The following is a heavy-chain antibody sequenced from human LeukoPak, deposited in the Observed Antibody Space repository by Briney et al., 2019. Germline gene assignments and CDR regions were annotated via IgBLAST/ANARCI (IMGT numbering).Heavy chain of an antibody. J-gene: IGHJ5*02. V-gene: IGHV1-69*01. CDR1: GGTFSSYA. CDR3: ASSSPPRYCSGGSCLSWFDP. CDR2: IIPIFGTA. Sequence: SVKVSCKASGGTFSSYAISWVRQAPGQRLEWMGGIIPIFGTANYAQKFQGRVTITADESTSTAYMELSSLRSEDTAVYYCASSSPPRYCSGGSCLSWFDPWGQGTLVTVSS. D-gene: IGHD2-15*01.